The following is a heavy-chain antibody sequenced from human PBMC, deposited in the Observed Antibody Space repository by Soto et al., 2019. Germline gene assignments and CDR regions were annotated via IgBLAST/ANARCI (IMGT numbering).Heavy chain of an antibody. D-gene: IGHD3-16*02. CDR2: IYYSGST. V-gene: IGHV4-39*01. J-gene: IGHJ4*02. CDR1: GGSISSGGYY. Sequence: SESLSLTCTVSGGSISSGGYYWGWIRQPPGKGLEWIGSIYYSGSTYYNPSLKSRVTISVDTSKNQFSLKLSSVTAADTAVYYCARSAYTYVWGSYRYTWYFDYWGQGTLVTVSS. CDR3: ARSAYTYVWGSYRYTWYFDY.